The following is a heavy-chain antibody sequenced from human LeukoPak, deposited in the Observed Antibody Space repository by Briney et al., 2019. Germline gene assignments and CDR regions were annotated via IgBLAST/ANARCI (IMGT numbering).Heavy chain of an antibody. V-gene: IGHV1-8*03. CDR3: ARISGSYYVVDY. Sequence: ASVKVSCKASGYTFTSYDINWVRQATGQGLEWMGWMNPNSGNTGYAQKFQGRVTITRNTSISTAYMELSSLRSEDTAVYYCARISGSYYVVDYWGQGTLVTVSS. D-gene: IGHD1-26*01. J-gene: IGHJ4*02. CDR1: GYTFTSYD. CDR2: MNPNSGNT.